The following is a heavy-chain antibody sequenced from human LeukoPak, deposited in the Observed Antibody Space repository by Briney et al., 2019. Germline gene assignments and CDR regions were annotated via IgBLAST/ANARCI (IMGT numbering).Heavy chain of an antibody. V-gene: IGHV4-34*01. CDR1: GGSFRGYY. J-gene: IGHJ4*02. CDR3: ARGLVVPAASSSFDY. CDR2: INHSGST. D-gene: IGHD2-2*01. Sequence: SETLSLTCAVYGGSFRGYYWSCIRHPPAKGREWIVEINHSGSTNYNPSLKSPVTISVDPSKNQFSLKMSSVPAADTAVSYCARGLVVPAASSSFDYWGQGTLVTVSS.